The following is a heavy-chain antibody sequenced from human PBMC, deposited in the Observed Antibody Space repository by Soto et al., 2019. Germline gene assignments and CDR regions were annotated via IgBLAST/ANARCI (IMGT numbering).Heavy chain of an antibody. CDR3: VSKLGSCTGGSCNWYFDL. CDR1: GGSFSGFY. CDR2: INHSGST. V-gene: IGHV4-34*01. D-gene: IGHD2-15*01. Sequence: QVQLQQWGAGLLKPSETLSLTCAVYGGSFSGFYWSWIRQPPGKGLEWIGEINHSGSTNYNPSLKSGVTISADTPKNQFSLQLSSVTAADTAVYYCVSKLGSCTGGSCNWYFDLWGRGTLVTVSS. J-gene: IGHJ2*01.